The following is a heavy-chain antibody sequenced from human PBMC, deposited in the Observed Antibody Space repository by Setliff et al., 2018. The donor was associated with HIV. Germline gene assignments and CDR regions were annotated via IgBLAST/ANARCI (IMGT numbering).Heavy chain of an antibody. J-gene: IGHJ4*02. Sequence: PGGSLRLSCAVSGLIFSNYNMNWVRQAPGKGLEWISYISHAGSPTYYTDSVRGRFTISRDNAKNSLYLQMNSLRAEDTAVYYCVRDRCTGTSCGFYSWGQGTLVTVSS. V-gene: IGHV3-48*04. CDR2: ISHAGSPT. CDR1: GLIFSNYN. D-gene: IGHD2-2*01. CDR3: VRDRCTGTSCGFYS.